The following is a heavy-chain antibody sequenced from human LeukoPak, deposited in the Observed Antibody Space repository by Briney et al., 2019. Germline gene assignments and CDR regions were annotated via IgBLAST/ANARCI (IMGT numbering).Heavy chain of an antibody. V-gene: IGHV3-30*02. J-gene: IGHJ6*03. CDR2: IRYDGSNK. CDR1: GFTFSSYG. D-gene: IGHD6-6*01. Sequence: AGGSLRLSCAASGFTFSSYGMHWVRQAPGKGLEWVAFIRYDGSNKYYADSVKGRFTISRDNAKNTLYLQMNSLRAEDTALYYCARDAAQLAGRYYYYYMDVWGKGTTVTVSS. CDR3: ARDAAQLAGRYYYYYMDV.